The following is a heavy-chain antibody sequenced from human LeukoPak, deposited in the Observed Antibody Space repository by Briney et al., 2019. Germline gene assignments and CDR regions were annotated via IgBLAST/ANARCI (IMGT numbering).Heavy chain of an antibody. CDR3: AGSPIGYGMDV. CDR1: GGSISNENW. Sequence: SETLSLTCAVSGGSISNENWWGWVRQPPGKGLEWIGEIYHSGSTNYIPSLKSRITISVDKSKNQFSLKLTSVTAADTAVYYCAGSPIGYGMDVWGQGTTVTVSS. J-gene: IGHJ6*02. V-gene: IGHV4-4*02. CDR2: IYHSGST.